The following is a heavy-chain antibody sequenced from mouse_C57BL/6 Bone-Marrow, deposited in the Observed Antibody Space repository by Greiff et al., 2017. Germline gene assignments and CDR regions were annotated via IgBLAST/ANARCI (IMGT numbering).Heavy chain of an antibody. V-gene: IGHV1S135*01. D-gene: IGHD1-1*01. J-gene: IGHJ3*01. CDR3: ARHGSSPLFAY. CDR2: VDPFNGAT. Sequence: VQLQQSGPELMQPGASVNLSCKASGYSFTTYYIHWVKQSHGKSLEWIGYVDPFNGATNYNLKFTGKATLTVDKSSSTAYMHLNSLTSDDSAVYYCARHGSSPLFAYWGQGTLVTVSA. CDR1: GYSFTTYY.